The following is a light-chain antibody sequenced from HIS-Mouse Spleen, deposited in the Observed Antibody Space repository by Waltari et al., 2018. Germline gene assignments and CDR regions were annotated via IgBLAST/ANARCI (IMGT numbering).Light chain of an antibody. Sequence: QSALTQPRSVSGSPGQSVTISCTASSSDVGGYNYVSWYQQHPGKAPKLMIYDVSKRPSGVPDRFSGSKSGNTASLTISGLQAEDEADYYCCSYAGSYTGVFGTGTKVTVL. CDR1: SSDVGGYNY. CDR2: DVS. V-gene: IGLV2-11*01. CDR3: CSYAGSYTGV. J-gene: IGLJ1*01.